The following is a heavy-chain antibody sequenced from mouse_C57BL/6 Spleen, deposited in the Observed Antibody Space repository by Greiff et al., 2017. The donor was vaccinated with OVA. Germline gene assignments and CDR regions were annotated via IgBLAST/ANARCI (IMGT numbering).Heavy chain of an antibody. CDR1: GYAFSSSW. V-gene: IGHV1-82*01. CDR3: AREGAYYGNYFDY. D-gene: IGHD2-10*01. CDR2: IYPGDGDT. J-gene: IGHJ2*01. Sequence: QVQLQQSGPELVKPGASVKISCKASGYAFSSSWMNWVKQRPGKGLEGIGRIYPGDGDTNYNGKFKGKATLTADKSSSTAYMQLSSLTSEDSAVYFCAREGAYYGNYFDYWGQGTTLTVSS.